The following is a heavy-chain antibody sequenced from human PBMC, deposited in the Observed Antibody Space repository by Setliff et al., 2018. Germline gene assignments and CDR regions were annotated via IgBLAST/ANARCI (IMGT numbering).Heavy chain of an antibody. D-gene: IGHD3-10*01. CDR2: MFYEGTT. CDR3: ARDPDYGSGSKYRYLDI. J-gene: IGHJ3*02. V-gene: IGHV4-59*01. Sequence: SETLSLTCTVSGGSITSFYWSWVRQSPGKGLEWIGYMFYEGTTNYNPSLKSRVTISIDTSKSQLSLKLRSVSAADTAVYFCARDPDYGSGSKYRYLDIWGQGTMVTVSS. CDR1: GGSITSFY.